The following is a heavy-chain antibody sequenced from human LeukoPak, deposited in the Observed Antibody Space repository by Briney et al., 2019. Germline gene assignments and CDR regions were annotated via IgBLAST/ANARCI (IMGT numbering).Heavy chain of an antibody. CDR3: ARHGSYSLDY. CDR2: LNHSGAT. Sequence: SVTVSLLCSVWGRLFSVCYWMWIRRSPGKGLEWIGELNHSGATNYNPSLRSRVTISVDTSKNQFSLKLSSVTAADTAVYFCARHGSYSLDYWGQGALVAVSS. CDR1: GRLFSVCY. V-gene: IGHV4-34*01. D-gene: IGHD3-3*01. J-gene: IGHJ4*02.